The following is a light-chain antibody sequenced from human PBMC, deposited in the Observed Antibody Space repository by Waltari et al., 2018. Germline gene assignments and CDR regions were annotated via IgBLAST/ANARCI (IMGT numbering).Light chain of an antibody. V-gene: IGLV3-21*02. J-gene: IGLJ2*01. CDR3: QVWDSSSDHVV. CDR1: NIGRKS. Sequence: SYVLTQPPSVSVAPGQTARITCGGNNIGRKSVHWYPQKPGQAPVLVVYDDSDRPSGIPERFSGSNSGNTATLTISRVEAGDEADYYCQVWDSSSDHVVFGGGTKLTVL. CDR2: DDS.